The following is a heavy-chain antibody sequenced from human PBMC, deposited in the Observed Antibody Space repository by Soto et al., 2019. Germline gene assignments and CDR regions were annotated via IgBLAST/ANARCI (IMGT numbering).Heavy chain of an antibody. J-gene: IGHJ4*02. CDR3: AREQYNWKI. CDR2: VFHTGNT. Sequence: TLSLPFSVSFDSSRSYYLTCIRQPPVKGLQWIGYVFHTGNTNYNPSLKSRVTISEDASKNQVSLRLTSVTAADTAVYFCAREQYNWKIWGQGTLVTV. V-gene: IGHV4-59*01. CDR1: FDSSRSYY. D-gene: IGHD1-20*01.